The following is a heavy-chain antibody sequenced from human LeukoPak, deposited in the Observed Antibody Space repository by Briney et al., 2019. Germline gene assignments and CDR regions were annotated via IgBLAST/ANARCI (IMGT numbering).Heavy chain of an antibody. CDR1: GYSISSGYY. J-gene: IGHJ4*02. CDR2: IYHSGST. Sequence: PSETLSLTCTVSGYSISSGYYWGWIRQPPGKGLEWIGSIYHSGSTYYNPSLKSRVTISVDTSKSQFSLKLSSVTATDTAVYYCARGPTGYEGYWGQGTLVTVSS. V-gene: IGHV4-38-2*02. D-gene: IGHD3-9*01. CDR3: ARGPTGYEGY.